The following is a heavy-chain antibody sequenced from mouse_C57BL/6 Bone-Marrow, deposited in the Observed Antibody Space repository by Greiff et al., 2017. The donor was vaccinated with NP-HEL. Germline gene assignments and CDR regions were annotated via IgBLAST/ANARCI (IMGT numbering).Heavy chain of an antibody. D-gene: IGHD1-1*01. J-gene: IGHJ2*01. V-gene: IGHV1-81*01. CDR3: ARPGSSFLSYFDY. CDR2: IYPRSGNT. CDR1: GYTFTSYG. Sequence: VMLVESGAELARPGASVKLSCKASGYTFTSYGISWVKQRTGQGLEWIGEIYPRSGNTYYNEKFKGKATLTADKSSSTAYMELRSLTSEDSAVYFCARPGSSFLSYFDYWGQGTTLTVSS.